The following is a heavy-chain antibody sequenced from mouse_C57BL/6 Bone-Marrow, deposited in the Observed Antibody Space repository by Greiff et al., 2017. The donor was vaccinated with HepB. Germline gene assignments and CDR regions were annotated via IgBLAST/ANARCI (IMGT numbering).Heavy chain of an antibody. D-gene: IGHD1-1*02. V-gene: IGHV1-26*01. Sequence: EVKLQQSGPELVKPGASVKISCKASGYTFTDYYMNWVKQSHGKSLEWIGDINPNNGGTSYNQKFKGKATLTADKSSSTAYMELRSLTSEDSAVYYCARYGGGLRAMDYWGQGTSVTVSS. CDR3: ARYGGGLRAMDY. J-gene: IGHJ4*01. CDR2: INPNNGGT. CDR1: GYTFTDYY.